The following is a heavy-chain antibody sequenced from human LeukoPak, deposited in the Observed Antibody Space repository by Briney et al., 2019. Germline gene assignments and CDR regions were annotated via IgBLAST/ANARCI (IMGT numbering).Heavy chain of an antibody. CDR2: ISGSGGIT. J-gene: IGHJ4*02. CDR3: AKENYDSPN. Sequence: GGSLRLSCAASGFTFSSDAMSWGRQAPGKGLEWVSAISGSGGITYYADSVKGRVTISRDNSKNMLYLQMNSLRAEDTAVYYCAKENYDSPNWGQGPLVTVSS. CDR1: GFTFSSDA. V-gene: IGHV3-23*01. D-gene: IGHD3-22*01.